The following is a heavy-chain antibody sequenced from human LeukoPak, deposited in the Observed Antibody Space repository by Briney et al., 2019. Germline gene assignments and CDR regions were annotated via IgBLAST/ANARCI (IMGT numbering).Heavy chain of an antibody. CDR1: GGSFSGYY. D-gene: IGHD3-9*01. CDR2: INHSGST. Sequence: SETLSLTCAVYGGSFSGYYWSWIRQPPGKGLEWIWEINHSGSTSYNPSLKSRGTISVDTSRNQFSLKLSSVTAADTAVYYCARHGRYYDILTGYYYYMDVWGKGTTVTISS. J-gene: IGHJ6*03. V-gene: IGHV4-34*01. CDR3: ARHGRYYDILTGYYYYMDV.